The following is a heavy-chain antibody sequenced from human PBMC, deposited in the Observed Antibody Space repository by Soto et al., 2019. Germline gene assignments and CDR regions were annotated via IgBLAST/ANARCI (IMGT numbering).Heavy chain of an antibody. CDR2: IYHSGDT. CDR3: ARGGGSSGYYYDH. V-gene: IGHV4-30-2*01. D-gene: IGHD3-22*01. CDR1: GGSISSGGYS. J-gene: IGHJ4*02. Sequence: SETLSLTCAVSGGSISSGGYSWSWIRQPPGKGLEWIGYIYHSGDTNYNPSLKSRVTISVDTSKNQFSLKLSSVTAADTAVYYCARGGGSSGYYYDHWGQGTLVTVSS.